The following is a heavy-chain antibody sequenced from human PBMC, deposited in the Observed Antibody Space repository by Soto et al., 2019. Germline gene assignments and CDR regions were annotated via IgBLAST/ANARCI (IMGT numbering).Heavy chain of an antibody. D-gene: IGHD3-22*01. J-gene: IGHJ4*02. CDR2: ISYGGGTT. Sequence: EVQLLESGGGLVQPGGSLRRSCAASEFTFSNYAMSWFRQAPGKVLEWVSAISYGGGTTYYADSVKGRFTISRDNSKNTLYLQMNSLRAEDTAVYYCAKNPGYYYDSTGYHFDYWGQGTLVTVSS. CDR1: EFTFSNYA. V-gene: IGHV3-23*01. CDR3: AKNPGYYYDSTGYHFDY.